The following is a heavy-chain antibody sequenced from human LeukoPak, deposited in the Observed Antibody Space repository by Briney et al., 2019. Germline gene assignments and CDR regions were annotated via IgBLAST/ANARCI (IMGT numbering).Heavy chain of an antibody. J-gene: IGHJ4*02. Sequence: SETLSLTCTVSGGSISSFYWSWIRQPPGKGLEWIGYMYYRGSTNYNPSLKSRVTISEDTSKNQFSLKLTSVTAADTAVYYCARLVKDYDSSGYYYGNRFDYWGQGSLVTVSS. CDR1: GGSISSFY. CDR3: ARLVKDYDSSGYYYGNRFDY. CDR2: MYYRGST. V-gene: IGHV4-59*08. D-gene: IGHD3-22*01.